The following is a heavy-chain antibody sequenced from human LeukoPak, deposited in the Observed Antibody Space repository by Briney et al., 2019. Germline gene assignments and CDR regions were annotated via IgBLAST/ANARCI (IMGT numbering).Heavy chain of an antibody. CDR3: AREVVVPAAIPLYWYFDL. D-gene: IGHD2-2*02. Sequence: SETLSLTCTVSGGSISNYYWNWIRQPPGKGLEWIGYIYYSGSTNYNPSLKSRVTISVDTSKNQFSLKLSSVTAADTAVYYCAREVVVPAAIPLYWYFDLWGRGTLVTVSS. CDR2: IYYSGST. J-gene: IGHJ2*01. V-gene: IGHV4-59*12. CDR1: GGSISNYY.